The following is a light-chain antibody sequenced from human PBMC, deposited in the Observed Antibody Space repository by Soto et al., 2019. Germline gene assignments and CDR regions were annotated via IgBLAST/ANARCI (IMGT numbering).Light chain of an antibody. CDR2: DAS. CDR1: QSVSSY. CDR3: QQRSNWPSFT. V-gene: IGKV3-11*01. J-gene: IGKJ3*01. Sequence: IVLTQSPATLSLTPGARATLSCRASQSVSSYLAWYQQKPGQAPRLLIYDASNRATGIPARFSGSGSGTDFTLTISSLEPEDFAVYYCQQRSNWPSFTFGPGTKVDIK.